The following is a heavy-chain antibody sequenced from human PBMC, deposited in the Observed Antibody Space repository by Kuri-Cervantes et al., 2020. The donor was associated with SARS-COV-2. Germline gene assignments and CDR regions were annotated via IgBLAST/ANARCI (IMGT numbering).Heavy chain of an antibody. D-gene: IGHD3-22*01. J-gene: IGHJ4*02. Sequence: GGSLRLSCTASGFTFGDYAMSWVRQAPGKGLEWVGFIRSKAYGGTTEYAASVKGRFTISRDNSKNTLYLQMNSLRAEDMAVYYCARDPNYYDSSANEGFDYWGQGTLVTVSS. CDR3: ARDPNYYDSSANEGFDY. CDR1: GFTFGDYA. CDR2: IRSKAYGGTT. V-gene: IGHV3-49*04.